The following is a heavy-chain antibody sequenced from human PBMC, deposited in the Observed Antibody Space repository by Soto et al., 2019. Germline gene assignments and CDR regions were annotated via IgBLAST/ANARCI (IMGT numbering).Heavy chain of an antibody. Sequence: ASVKVSCKASGGTFSSYTISWVRQAPGQGLEWMGWIIPICDGTNYAQKFQGRVTMTRDTSTSTAYMELSRLRSDDTAVYYCARDLMDVWGQGTTVTVSS. J-gene: IGHJ6*02. V-gene: IGHV1-2*02. CDR1: GGTFSSYT. CDR2: IIPICDGT. CDR3: ARDLMDV.